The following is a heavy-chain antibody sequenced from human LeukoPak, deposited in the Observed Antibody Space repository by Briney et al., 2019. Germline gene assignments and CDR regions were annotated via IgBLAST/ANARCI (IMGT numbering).Heavy chain of an antibody. Sequence: GASVKVSCKASGYTFTSYYMHWVRQAPGQGLEWMGWMNPNSGNTGYAQKFQGRVTMTRNTSISTAYMELSSLRSEDTAVYYCARDSTYYYDSSGYYLNWGQGTLVTVSS. CDR2: MNPNSGNT. CDR1: GYTFTSYY. J-gene: IGHJ4*02. D-gene: IGHD3-22*01. CDR3: ARDSTYYYDSSGYYLN. V-gene: IGHV1-8*02.